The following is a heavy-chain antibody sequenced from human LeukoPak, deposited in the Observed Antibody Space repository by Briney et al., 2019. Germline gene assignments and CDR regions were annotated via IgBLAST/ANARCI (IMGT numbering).Heavy chain of an antibody. J-gene: IGHJ4*02. CDR2: IIPILGIA. V-gene: IGHV1-69*04. CDR3: AKTQQLAFDY. CDR1: GGTFSSYA. Sequence: ASVKVSCKASGGTFSSYAISWVRQAPGQGLEGMGRIIPILGIAKYAQKFQSRVTITADKSTSTAYMELSSLRSEDTAVYYCAKTQQLAFDYWGQGTLVTVSS. D-gene: IGHD6-13*01.